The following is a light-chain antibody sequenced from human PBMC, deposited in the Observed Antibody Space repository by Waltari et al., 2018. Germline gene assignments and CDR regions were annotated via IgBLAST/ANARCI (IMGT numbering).Light chain of an antibody. J-gene: IGKJ2*02. CDR1: QSISSW. CDR3: QQYNSYPWT. CDR2: DAS. Sequence: DIQMTQSPSTLSASVGDRVTITCPASQSISSWLAWYQQKPGKAPKLLIYDASSLESGVPSRFSGSGSGTEFTLTISSLQPDDFATYYCQQYNSYPWTFGQGTKLEIK. V-gene: IGKV1-5*01.